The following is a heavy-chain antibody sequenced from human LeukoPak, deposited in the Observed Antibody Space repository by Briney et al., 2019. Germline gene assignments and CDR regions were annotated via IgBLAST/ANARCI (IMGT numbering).Heavy chain of an antibody. CDR2: ISSSGTTI. CDR3: ARDSEPYCSSASCYERGFDY. Sequence: GGSLRLSCAASGFTFSSYEVNWVRQAPGKGLEWVSYISSSGTTIYYADSVKGRFTISRDNAKNSLYLQMNSLRAEDTAVYYCARDSEPYCSSASCYERGFDYWGQGTLVTVSS. J-gene: IGHJ4*02. V-gene: IGHV3-48*03. D-gene: IGHD2-2*01. CDR1: GFTFSSYE.